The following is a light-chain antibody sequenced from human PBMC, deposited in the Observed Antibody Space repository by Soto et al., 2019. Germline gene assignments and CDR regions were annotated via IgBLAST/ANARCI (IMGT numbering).Light chain of an antibody. CDR1: PCLMSTDGKTH. J-gene: IGKJ4*01. CDR2: ELS. Sequence: IMIPSSRVPLSVPAEPPTSKSKQSSPCLMSTDGKTHLYWYLQRPGQPPQLLIYELSNRFSGVPDRFSGSGSGTDFSLKISRVEAEDAGVYYWMQSFQKPLTFGGGTKVDIK. CDR3: MQSFQKPLT. V-gene: IGKV2D-29*01.